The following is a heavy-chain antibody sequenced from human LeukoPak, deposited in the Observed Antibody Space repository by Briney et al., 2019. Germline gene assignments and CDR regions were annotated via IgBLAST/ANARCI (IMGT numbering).Heavy chain of an antibody. J-gene: IGHJ4*02. V-gene: IGHV1-46*01. D-gene: IGHD2-15*01. Sequence: RASVKVSCKASGYTFTNYYMHWVRQAPGQGLEWMGIINPTGGSTSYAQKFQGRVTMTRDMSTSTVYMELSSLRSEDTAVYYCASLCSGGSCDFDYWGQGTLVTVSS. CDR1: GYTFTNYY. CDR2: INPTGGST. CDR3: ASLCSGGSCDFDY.